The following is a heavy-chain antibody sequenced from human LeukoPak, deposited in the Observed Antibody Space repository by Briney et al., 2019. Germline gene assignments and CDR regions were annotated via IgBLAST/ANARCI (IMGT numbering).Heavy chain of an antibody. D-gene: IGHD5-18*01. V-gene: IGHV3-30*03. CDR1: GFTFSSYG. J-gene: IGHJ4*02. Sequence: GGSLRLSCAASGFTFSSYGMHWVRQAPGKGLEWVAVISYDGSNKYYADSVKGRFTISRDNSKNTLYLQMNSLRAEDTAVYYCARALSYSYGSMDFWGQGTLVIVSS. CDR3: ARALSYSYGSMDF. CDR2: ISYDGSNK.